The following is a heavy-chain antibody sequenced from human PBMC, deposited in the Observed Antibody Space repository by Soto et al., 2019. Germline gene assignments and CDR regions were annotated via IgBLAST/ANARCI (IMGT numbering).Heavy chain of an antibody. CDR3: ANGGRYSYGTPFDY. CDR2: ISYDGSNK. CDR1: GFTFSSYG. J-gene: IGHJ4*02. V-gene: IGHV3-30*18. Sequence: QVQLVESGGGVVQPGRSLRLSCAASGFTFSSYGMHWVRQAPGKGLEWVAVISYDGSNKYYADSVKGRFTISRDNSKNTLYLQMNSLRAEDTAVYYCANGGRYSYGTPFDYWGRGTLVTVSS. D-gene: IGHD5-18*01.